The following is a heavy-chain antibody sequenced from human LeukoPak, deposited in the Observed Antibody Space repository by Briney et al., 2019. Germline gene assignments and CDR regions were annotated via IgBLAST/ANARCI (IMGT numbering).Heavy chain of an antibody. Sequence: QTGGSLRLSCAASGFTFTDYAMSWVRQAPEKGLEWVSTISHNGGGTYYAESVKGRFTISRDNSKNTVYLQMNSLRAEDTAVYYCAKGYCSSTSCYDMSYFDYWGQGTLVTVSS. D-gene: IGHD2-2*01. CDR2: ISHNGGGT. CDR3: AKGYCSSTSCYDMSYFDY. J-gene: IGHJ4*02. CDR1: GFTFTDYA. V-gene: IGHV3-23*01.